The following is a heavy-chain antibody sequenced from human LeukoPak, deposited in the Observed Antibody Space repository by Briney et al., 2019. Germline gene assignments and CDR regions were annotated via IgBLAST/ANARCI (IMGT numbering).Heavy chain of an antibody. D-gene: IGHD6-19*01. CDR2: IYYTGST. V-gene: IGHV4-39*01. CDR3: ARGNGQWRPLNWFDP. J-gene: IGHJ5*02. CDR1: GVSISSSSYY. Sequence: PSETLSLTCIVSGVSISSSSYYWGWIRQPPGKGLEWIGNIYYTGSTEYNPSLKSRVTISVDTSKNQFSLQLSSVTAADTAVYYCARGNGQWRPLNWFDPWGQGILVTVSS.